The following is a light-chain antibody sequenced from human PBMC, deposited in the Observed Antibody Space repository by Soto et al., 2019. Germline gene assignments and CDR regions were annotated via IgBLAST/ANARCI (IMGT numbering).Light chain of an antibody. V-gene: IGKV1-5*01. CDR3: QHYRRNTWG. Sequence: DIQMTQSPSTLSASVGGRVTITCRASQSVGTWVAWYQQKPGKAPKLLIYGASNLESGVPSRFSGSGSGTEFTLTITTLQPDDFATYFCQHYRRNTWGFGPGTKVDIK. CDR1: QSVGTW. J-gene: IGKJ1*01. CDR2: GAS.